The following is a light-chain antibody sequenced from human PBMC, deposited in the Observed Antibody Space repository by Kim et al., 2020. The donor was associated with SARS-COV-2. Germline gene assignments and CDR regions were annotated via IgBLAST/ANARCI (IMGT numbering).Light chain of an antibody. CDR3: QQYSKSWT. J-gene: IGKJ1*01. CDR1: QSVINN. Sequence: EIVMTQSPATLSLSPGERATLFCSASQSVINNLAWYQQKPGQAPRLLIYGASTRATGIPARFSGSGSGTEFTLTISSLQSDDFALYCCQQYSKSWTFGQGTKVDIK. V-gene: IGKV3-15*01. CDR2: GAS.